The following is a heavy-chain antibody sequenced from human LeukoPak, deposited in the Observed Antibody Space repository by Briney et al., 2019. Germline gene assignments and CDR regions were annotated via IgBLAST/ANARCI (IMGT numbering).Heavy chain of an antibody. CDR3: ARHLGNLPNPPGDY. J-gene: IGHJ4*02. D-gene: IGHD1-14*01. CDR1: GFTFSAYA. CDR2: TSGSGGST. Sequence: GGSLRLSCAASGFTFSAYAMSWVRQAPGKGLEWVSSTSGSGGSTYYADSVKGRFTISRDNSRNTLYLQMNSLRADDTAAYFCARHLGNLPNPPGDYWGQGTLVTVSS. V-gene: IGHV3-23*01.